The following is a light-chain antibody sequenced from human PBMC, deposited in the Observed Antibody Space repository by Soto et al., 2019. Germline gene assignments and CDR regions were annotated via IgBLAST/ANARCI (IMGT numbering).Light chain of an antibody. Sequence: DIQMTQSPSTLSASVVYIFTITFRASQSLSNRLAWYQQKPGKAPKVLIYDASSLESGVPSRFSGSGSGTDFILTISSLQPDDFATYYCQYYAGVWTFGQGTKVDI. CDR3: QYYAGVWT. CDR1: QSLSNR. J-gene: IGKJ1*01. V-gene: IGKV1-5*01. CDR2: DAS.